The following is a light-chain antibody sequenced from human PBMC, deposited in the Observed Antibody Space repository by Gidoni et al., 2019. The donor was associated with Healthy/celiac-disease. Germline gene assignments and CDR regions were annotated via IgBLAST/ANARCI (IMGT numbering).Light chain of an antibody. V-gene: IGKV3-15*01. Sequence: EIVMTQSPATLSVSPGERATLSCRASQSVSSNLAWYQQKPGQAPRLLIYDASTRATGIPARFSGSGSGTEFTFTISSLQSEDFAVYYCQQYNNWWTFGQGSKVEIK. CDR1: QSVSSN. CDR3: QQYNNWWT. J-gene: IGKJ1*01. CDR2: DAS.